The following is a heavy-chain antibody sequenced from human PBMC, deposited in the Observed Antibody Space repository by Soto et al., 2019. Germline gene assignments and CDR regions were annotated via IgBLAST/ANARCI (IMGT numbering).Heavy chain of an antibody. Sequence: SETLSLTCPFSVGSMSGHYWSWIRQPPGKGLEYIGHVFYNGSTYYNPSLKSRVTISVDTSKSQFSLKLSTVTAADTAVYYCVRLVAPWGPGTLVTVSS. V-gene: IGHV4-59*11. D-gene: IGHD2-15*01. CDR3: VRLVAP. CDR1: VGSMSGHY. J-gene: IGHJ5*02. CDR2: VFYNGST.